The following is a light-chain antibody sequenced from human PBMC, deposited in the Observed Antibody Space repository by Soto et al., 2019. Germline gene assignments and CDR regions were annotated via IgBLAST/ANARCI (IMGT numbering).Light chain of an antibody. CDR3: QHYNSYSEA. V-gene: IGKV1-5*03. J-gene: IGKJ1*01. CDR2: KAS. Sequence: DIQMTQSPSTLSGSVGDRVTITCRASQTISSWLAWYQQKPGKAPKHLLYKASTLKSGVPSRFSGSGSGTEFTLTISSLQPDDFAAYYCQHYNSYSEAVGQGTKV. CDR1: QTISSW.